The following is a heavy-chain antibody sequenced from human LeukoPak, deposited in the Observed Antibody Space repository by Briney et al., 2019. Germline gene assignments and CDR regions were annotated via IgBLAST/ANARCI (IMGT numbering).Heavy chain of an antibody. Sequence: ASVKVSCKASGGTFSSYAISWVRQAPGQGLEWMGGIIPIFGTANYAQKFQGKVTITADESTSTAYMELSSLRSEDTAVYYCARGVGAGYWYFDLWGRGTQVIVSS. CDR3: ARGVGAGYWYFDL. V-gene: IGHV1-69*01. CDR1: GGTFSSYA. J-gene: IGHJ2*01. D-gene: IGHD1-26*01. CDR2: IIPIFGTA.